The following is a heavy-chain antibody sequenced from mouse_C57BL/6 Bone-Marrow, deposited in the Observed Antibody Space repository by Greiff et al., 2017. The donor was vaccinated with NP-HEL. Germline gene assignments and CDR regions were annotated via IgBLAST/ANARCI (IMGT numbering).Heavy chain of an antibody. CDR3: GRESNYSDAMDY. CDR1: GFTFSSYA. J-gene: IGHJ4*01. Sequence: EVQRVESGGGLVKPGGSLKLSCAASGFTFSSYAMSWVRQTPEKRLEWVATISDGGSYTYYPDNVKGRFTISRDNAKNNQYLQKSHLKYEDTAMYYCGRESNYSDAMDYWGKGTSVTVAS. V-gene: IGHV5-4*01. CDR2: ISDGGSYT. D-gene: IGHD2-5*01.